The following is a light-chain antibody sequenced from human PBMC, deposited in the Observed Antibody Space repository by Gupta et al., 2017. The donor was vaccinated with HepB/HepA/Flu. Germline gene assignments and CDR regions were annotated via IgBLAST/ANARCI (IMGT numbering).Light chain of an antibody. CDR2: GAS. V-gene: IGKV3-15*01. Sequence: EIVMPQSPATLSVSPGERATLSCRASQSVGSNLAWYQQKPGQAPRFLMYGASTRATGFPARFSGSGSGTEFTLTISSLQSEDFAVYYCQQYSNRPLTFGGGTKVEIK. CDR3: QQYSNRPLT. J-gene: IGKJ4*01. CDR1: QSVGSN.